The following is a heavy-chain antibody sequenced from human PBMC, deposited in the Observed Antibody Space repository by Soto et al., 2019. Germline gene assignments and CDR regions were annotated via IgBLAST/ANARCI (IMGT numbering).Heavy chain of an antibody. J-gene: IGHJ4*02. CDR1: GFSLTTSGVG. D-gene: IGHD3-16*02. V-gene: IGHV2-5*02. Sequence: QITLKESGPTLVKTTQTLTLTCTFSGFSLTTSGVGVGWIRQPPGKALEWLALIYWDDDKRYSPSLESGLTITKDTSKNQVVLTMTNMDPVDTATYYCAHRRPVGFSLPFDYWGQGTLVTVSS. CDR2: IYWDDDK. CDR3: AHRRPVGFSLPFDY.